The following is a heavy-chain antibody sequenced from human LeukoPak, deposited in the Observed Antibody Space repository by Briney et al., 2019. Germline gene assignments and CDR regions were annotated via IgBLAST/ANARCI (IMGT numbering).Heavy chain of an antibody. Sequence: ASVKVSCKASGYTFTSYYMHWVRQAPGQGLEWMGIINPSGGSTSYAQKFQGRVTITADESTSTAYMELSSLRSEDTAVYYCARVRYYGSGSYSYAFDIWGQGTMVTVSS. CDR1: GYTFTSYY. CDR3: ARVRYYGSGSYSYAFDI. J-gene: IGHJ3*02. D-gene: IGHD3-10*01. CDR2: INPSGGST. V-gene: IGHV1-46*01.